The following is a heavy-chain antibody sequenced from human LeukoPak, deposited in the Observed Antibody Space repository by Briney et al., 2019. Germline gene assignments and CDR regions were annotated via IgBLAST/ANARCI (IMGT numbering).Heavy chain of an antibody. V-gene: IGHV3-33*01. CDR2: IWYDGSNK. Sequence: GGSLRLSCAASGFTFSSYGMHWVRQAPGKWLEWVAVIWYDGSNKYYADSVKGRFTISRDNSKNTLYLQMNSLRAEDTAVYYCARDDPGSGSYYKGGSDIWGQGTMVTVSS. J-gene: IGHJ3*02. CDR1: GFTFSSYG. D-gene: IGHD3-10*01. CDR3: ARDDPGSGSYYKGGSDI.